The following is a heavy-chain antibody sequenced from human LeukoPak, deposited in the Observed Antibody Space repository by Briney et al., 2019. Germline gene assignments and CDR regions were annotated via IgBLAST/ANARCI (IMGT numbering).Heavy chain of an antibody. D-gene: IGHD1/OR15-1a*01. J-gene: IGHJ4*02. CDR1: GFSLYSSGVG. Sequence: GSGPTLVIPTQTLTLTCTFSGFSLYSSGVGVGWIRQPPGRALEWLAVIYWDDDKRYNPSLRSRLTMSKDASRNQVFLVVANMDPVDTATYYCAHRRPGHLTGWDNSYFDNWGPGTLVTVSS. V-gene: IGHV2-5*02. CDR2: IYWDDDK. CDR3: AHRRPGHLTGWDNSYFDN.